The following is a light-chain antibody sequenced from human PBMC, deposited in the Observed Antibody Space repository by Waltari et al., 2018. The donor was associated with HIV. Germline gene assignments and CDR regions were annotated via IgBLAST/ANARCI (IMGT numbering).Light chain of an antibody. V-gene: IGLV1-40*01. J-gene: IGLJ3*02. Sequence: QSVLTQPPSVSGAPGQRVHISCTGSSNIGAGYDVQWYQQLPGTAPKLLIYGANNRPSGVPDRFSGSKSGASASLVIAGLQAEDEADYYCQSYDNSVSDSVVFGGGTKVTVL. CDR1: SSNIGAGYD. CDR2: GAN. CDR3: QSYDNSVSDSVV.